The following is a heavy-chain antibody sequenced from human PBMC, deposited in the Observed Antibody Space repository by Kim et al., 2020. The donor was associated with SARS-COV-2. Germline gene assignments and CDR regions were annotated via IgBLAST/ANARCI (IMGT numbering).Heavy chain of an antibody. CDR2: ISYDGSNK. CDR1: GFTFSSYA. Sequence: GGSLRLSCAASGFTFSSYAMHWVRQAPGKGLEWVAVISYDGSNKYYADSVKGRFTISRDNSKNTLYLQMNSLRAEDTAVYYCARGYTALYSSGHFDYWGQGTLVTVSS. CDR3: ARGYTALYSSGHFDY. V-gene: IGHV3-30-3*01. J-gene: IGHJ4*02. D-gene: IGHD6-19*01.